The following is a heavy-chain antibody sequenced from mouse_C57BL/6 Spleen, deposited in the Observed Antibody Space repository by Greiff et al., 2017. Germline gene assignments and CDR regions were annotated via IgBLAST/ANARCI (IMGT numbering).Heavy chain of an antibody. Sequence: QVQLQQPGAELVRPGTSVKLSCKASGYTFTSYWMHWVKQRPGQGLEWIGVIDPSDSYTNYNQKFKGKATLTVDTSSSTAYMQLSSLTSEDSAVYYCARGDPHHWYFDVWGTGTTVTVSS. CDR3: ARGDPHHWYFDV. CDR1: GYTFTSYW. CDR2: IDPSDSYT. V-gene: IGHV1-59*01. J-gene: IGHJ1*03.